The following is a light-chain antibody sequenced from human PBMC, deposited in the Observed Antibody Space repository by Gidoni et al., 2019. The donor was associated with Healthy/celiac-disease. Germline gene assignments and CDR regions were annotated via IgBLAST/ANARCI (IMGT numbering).Light chain of an antibody. V-gene: IGKV1-39*01. CDR3: QQSYSTPWT. Sequence: DTQMTQSPSSLSASVGDRVTITCRASQSISSYLNWYQQKPGTAPKLLIYAASSLQSRVPSRFSSSGSGTDSTLTISSLQPEYFATYYCQQSYSTPWTFGQGTKVEIK. CDR2: AAS. J-gene: IGKJ1*01. CDR1: QSISSY.